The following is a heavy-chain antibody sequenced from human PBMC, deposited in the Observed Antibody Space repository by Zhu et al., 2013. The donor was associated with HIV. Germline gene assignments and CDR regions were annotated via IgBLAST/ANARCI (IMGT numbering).Heavy chain of an antibody. J-gene: IGHJ2*01. D-gene: IGHD2-15*01. CDR2: IIPILGIA. CDR3: ARDLYRAGGTRTRAKGGYWYFDL. Sequence: QVQLVQSGAEVKKPGSSVKVSCKASGGTFSSYTISWVRQAPGQGLEWMGRIIPILGIANYAQKFQGRVTITADKSTSTAYMELSSLRSEDTAVYYCARDLYRAGGTRTRAKGGYWYFDLWGRGTLVTVSS. CDR1: GGTFSSYT. V-gene: IGHV1-69*08.